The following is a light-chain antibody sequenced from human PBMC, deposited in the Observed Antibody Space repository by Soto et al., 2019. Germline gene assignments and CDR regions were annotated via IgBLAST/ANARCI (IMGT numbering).Light chain of an antibody. J-gene: IGKJ1*01. Sequence: SPSNSSWIAWHQQQQKPAPTLLIYYDATLKSGAPSRFSGSGSGTELTLTITILHPDDDATEYYQRYHSYYVCTFGQGTKVDIK. CDR2: YDA. V-gene: IGKV1-5*01. CDR3: QRYHSYYVCT. CDR1: PSNSSW.